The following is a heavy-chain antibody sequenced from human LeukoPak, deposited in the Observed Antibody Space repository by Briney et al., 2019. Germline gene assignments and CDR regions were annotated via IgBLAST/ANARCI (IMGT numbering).Heavy chain of an antibody. CDR1: GFTFSSYG. CDR3: AGQGAMTTRVDYFLH. J-gene: IGHJ1*01. Sequence: GRSLRLSCAASGFTFSSYGVHWVRQAPGKGLEWVAIMSYDATNKYYADSVKGRFTISRDNSKNTLYLHMNSLRAEDTAMYYCAGQGAMTTRVDYFLHWSQGTLVTVSS. V-gene: IGHV3-30*03. D-gene: IGHD1-26*01. CDR2: MSYDATNK.